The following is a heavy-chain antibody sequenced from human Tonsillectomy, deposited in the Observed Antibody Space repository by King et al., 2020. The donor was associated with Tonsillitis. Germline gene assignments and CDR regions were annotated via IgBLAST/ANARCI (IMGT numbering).Heavy chain of an antibody. CDR2: INPNSGVT. D-gene: IGHD3-22*01. CDR1: GYNFIGYY. Sequence: HLVQSGAEVKKPGASVKVSCKASGYNFIGYYMEWVRQAPGQGLEWMGWINPNSGVTHYAPKFQGRVTMTRDTSISTVYMELSRLRSDDTAVYYCARDEDYDSSGYFGPWGQGTLVTVSS. V-gene: IGHV1-2*02. CDR3: ARDEDYDSSGYFGP. J-gene: IGHJ5*02.